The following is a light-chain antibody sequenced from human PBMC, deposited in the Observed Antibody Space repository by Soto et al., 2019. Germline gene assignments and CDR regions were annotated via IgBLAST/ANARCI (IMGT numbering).Light chain of an antibody. CDR1: QRVTSVH. V-gene: IGKV3-20*01. J-gene: IGKJ2*01. Sequence: EMVLTQSPGTLSLSPGKRATLSCRASQRVTSVHLAWYQQRPGQAPRLLIYGASNRATGVTERFTGSASGIDFNLTISRLGPEDSATYYCQYYGASPLYTFGRGTKLEIE. CDR3: QYYGASPLYT. CDR2: GAS.